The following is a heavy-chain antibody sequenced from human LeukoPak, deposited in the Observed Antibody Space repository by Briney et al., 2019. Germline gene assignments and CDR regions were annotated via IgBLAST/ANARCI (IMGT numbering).Heavy chain of an antibody. D-gene: IGHD1-26*01. CDR2: INPSGGST. J-gene: IGHJ4*02. CDR1: GYTFTSYY. V-gene: IGHV1-46*01. Sequence: ASVKVSCKASGYTFTSYYMHWVRQAPGQGLEWMGIINPSGGSTSYAQKFQGRVTMTRDTSISTAYMELSRLRSDDTAVYYCAGTVIVGATTAGRWYYFDYWGQGTLVTVSS. CDR3: AGTVIVGATTAGRWYYFDY.